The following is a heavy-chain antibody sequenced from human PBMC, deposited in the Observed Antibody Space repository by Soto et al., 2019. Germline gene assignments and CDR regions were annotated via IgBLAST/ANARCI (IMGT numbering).Heavy chain of an antibody. J-gene: IGHJ6*03. CDR1: GGTFSSYT. V-gene: IGHV1-69*02. CDR3: GGHSNYYYYYYMDV. Sequence: QVQLVQSGAEVKKPGSSVKVSCKASGGTFSSYTISWVRQAPGQGLEWMGRIIPILGIANYAQKFQGRGTMTTDKSTRTAYMELSSRRSEDTAVYYCGGHSNYYYYYYMDVWGKGTTVTVSS. D-gene: IGHD3-22*01. CDR2: IIPILGIA.